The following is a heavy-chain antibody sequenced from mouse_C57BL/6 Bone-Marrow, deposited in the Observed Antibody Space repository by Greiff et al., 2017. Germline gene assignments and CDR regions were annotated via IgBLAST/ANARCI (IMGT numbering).Heavy chain of an antibody. CDR3: ARDSGYSNPFAY. D-gene: IGHD2-5*01. V-gene: IGHV5-4*01. J-gene: IGHJ3*01. Sequence: EVKLVESGGGLVKPGGSLKLSCAASGFTFSSYAMSWVRQTPEKRLEWVATISDGGSYTYYPDNVKGRFTISRDNAKNNLYLQMSHLKSEDTAMYYCARDSGYSNPFAYWGQGTLVTVSA. CDR2: ISDGGSYT. CDR1: GFTFSSYA.